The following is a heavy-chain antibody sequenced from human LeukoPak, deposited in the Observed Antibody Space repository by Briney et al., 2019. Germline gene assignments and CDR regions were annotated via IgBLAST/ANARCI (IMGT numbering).Heavy chain of an antibody. Sequence: GGSLRLSCAASGFTFSSYGMHWVRQAPGKGLGWVAVISYDGSNKYYADSVKGRFTISRDNSKNSLYLQMNSLRAEDTAVYYCAKDPNLHGDYYFDYWGQGTLVTVSS. CDR2: ISYDGSNK. V-gene: IGHV3-30*18. CDR3: AKDPNLHGDYYFDY. CDR1: GFTFSSYG. J-gene: IGHJ4*02. D-gene: IGHD4-17*01.